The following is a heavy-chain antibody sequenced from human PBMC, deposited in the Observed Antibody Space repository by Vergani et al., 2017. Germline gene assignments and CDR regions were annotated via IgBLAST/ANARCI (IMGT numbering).Heavy chain of an antibody. CDR3: AISRPYSTSSSCSAN. D-gene: IGHD2-2*01. CDR1: GESIRSGSHY. CDR2: IHTGGST. V-gene: IGHV4-61*02. Sequence: QVKLQESGPGLLKPSQTLSLTCTVSGESIRSGSHYWSWIRPPAGKGPEWIVHIHTGGSTDLSPSFKSGVSISVVTSKSQSFLKVNSVTVSDTAVYYCAISRPYSTSSSCSANWGQGTLVTVSS. J-gene: IGHJ4*02.